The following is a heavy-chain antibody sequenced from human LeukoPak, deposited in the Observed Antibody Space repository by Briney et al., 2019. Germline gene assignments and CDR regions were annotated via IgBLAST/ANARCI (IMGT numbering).Heavy chain of an antibody. CDR2: ISSDVNIK. CDR1: GFDFHNYV. J-gene: IGHJ5*02. CDR3: ATRGFP. D-gene: IGHD2-15*01. Sequence: PGGSLRLSCAASGFDFHNYVIHWVRQAPGKGLEWVAVISSDVNIKYYADSVKGRFTISRDSSSKMVSLQMNSLGTEDTAVYYCATRGFPWGQGTLVTVSS. V-gene: IGHV3-30-3*01.